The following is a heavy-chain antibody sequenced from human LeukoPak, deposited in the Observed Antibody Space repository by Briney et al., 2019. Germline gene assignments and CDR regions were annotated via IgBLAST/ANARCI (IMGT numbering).Heavy chain of an antibody. V-gene: IGHV3-23*01. CDR2: ITGGGTT. Sequence: GGSLRLSCAASGFTFNNYAMSWVRQAPGKGLEWVSAITGGGTTYHADSLRGRFSISRDNSKNTLYLQMNSLRAEDTAIYYCAKVIALDPSMGIFDYWGQGTLVTVSS. CDR3: AKVIALDPSMGIFDY. D-gene: IGHD5-18*01. CDR1: GFTFNNYA. J-gene: IGHJ4*02.